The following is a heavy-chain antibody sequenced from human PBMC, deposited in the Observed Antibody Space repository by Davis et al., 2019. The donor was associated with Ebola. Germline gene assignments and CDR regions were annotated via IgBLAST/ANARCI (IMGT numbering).Heavy chain of an antibody. Sequence: SETLSLTCTVSGGSISSYYWSWIRQPPGKGLEWIGYIYYSGSTNYNPSLKSRVTISVDTSKNQFSLKLSSVTAADTAVYYCARHVGGLVYFDYWGQGTLVTVSS. V-gene: IGHV4-59*08. CDR2: IYYSGST. J-gene: IGHJ4*02. D-gene: IGHD1-26*01. CDR1: GGSISSYY. CDR3: ARHVGGLVYFDY.